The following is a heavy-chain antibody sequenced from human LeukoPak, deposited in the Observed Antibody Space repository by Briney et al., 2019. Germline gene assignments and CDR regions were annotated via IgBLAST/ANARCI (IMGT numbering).Heavy chain of an antibody. CDR1: GGSISSSSYY. CDR3: ARPRMDHCSSTSCYNLNWFDP. Sequence: PSETLSLTCTVSGGSISSSSYYWGWIRQPPGKGLEWIGSIYYSGSTYYNPSLKSRVTISVDTSKNQFSLKLSSVTAADTAAYYCARPRMDHCSSTSCYNLNWFDPWGQGTLVTVSS. V-gene: IGHV4-39*01. J-gene: IGHJ5*02. D-gene: IGHD2-2*01. CDR2: IYYSGST.